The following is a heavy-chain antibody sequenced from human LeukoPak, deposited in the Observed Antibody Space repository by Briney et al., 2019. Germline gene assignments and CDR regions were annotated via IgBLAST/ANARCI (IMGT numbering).Heavy chain of an antibody. J-gene: IGHJ6*02. Sequence: SETLSLTCTVSGGSISSSSYCWGWIRQPPGKGLEWIGSIYYSGSTYYNPSLKSRVTISVDTSKNQFSLKLSSVTAADTAVYYCARDWVTAVAGTGYYYYYGMDVWGQGTTVTVSS. CDR1: GGSISSSSYC. D-gene: IGHD6-19*01. V-gene: IGHV4-39*07. CDR2: IYYSGST. CDR3: ARDWVTAVAGTGYYYYYGMDV.